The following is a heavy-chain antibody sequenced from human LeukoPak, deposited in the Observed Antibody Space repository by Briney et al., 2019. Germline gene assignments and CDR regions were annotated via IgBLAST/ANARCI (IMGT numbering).Heavy chain of an antibody. CDR3: AKVLVRGVPSGAFDI. CDR1: GFTFSYYA. Sequence: PGGSLRLSCAASGFTFSYYAMNWVRQAPGKGLEWVSSISTRSTYIYYADSLKGRFTISRDNAENSLYLQMNSLRAEDMALYYCAKVLVRGVPSGAFDIWGQGTMVTVSS. D-gene: IGHD3-10*01. CDR2: ISTRSTYI. J-gene: IGHJ3*02. V-gene: IGHV3-21*04.